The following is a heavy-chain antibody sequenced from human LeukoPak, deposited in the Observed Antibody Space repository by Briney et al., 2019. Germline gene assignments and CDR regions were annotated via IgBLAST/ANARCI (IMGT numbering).Heavy chain of an antibody. CDR1: GYTFSSYA. CDR3: AKVYDSSGYYYAPFDY. D-gene: IGHD3-22*01. J-gene: IGHJ4*02. V-gene: IGHV3-23*01. CDR2: ISGSGGST. Sequence: GGSLRLSCAASGYTFSSYAMSWVRQAPGKGLEWVSAISGSGGSTYYADSVKGRFTISRDNSKNTLYLQMNSLRAEDTAVYYCAKVYDSSGYYYAPFDYWGQGTLVTVSS.